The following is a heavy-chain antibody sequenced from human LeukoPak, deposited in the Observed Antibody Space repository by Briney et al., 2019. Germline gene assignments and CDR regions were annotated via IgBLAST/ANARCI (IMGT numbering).Heavy chain of an antibody. CDR2: IYTSGTT. V-gene: IGHV4-4*07. CDR3: ARGAPSDY. CDR1: GGSISGGSISSYY. J-gene: IGHJ4*02. Sequence: SETLSLTCTVSGGSISGGSISSYYWSWVRQPAGKGLEWIGRIYTSGTTNYNPSLKSRVTMSVDTSKNQFSLKLNPVTAADTAVYYCARGAPSDYWGQGTLVTVSS.